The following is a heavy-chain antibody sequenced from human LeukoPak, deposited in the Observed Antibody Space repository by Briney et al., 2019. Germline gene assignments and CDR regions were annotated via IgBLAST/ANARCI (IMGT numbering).Heavy chain of an antibody. CDR1: GFTFSSYN. V-gene: IGHV3-48*01. Sequence: GGSLRLSCAASGFTFSSYNINWVRQAPGKGLEWVSYISSSRRTISYADSVKGRFTISRDNAKNSLYLKMNSLRAEDTAVYYCARSSSRYCSGGSCYSGVLGYFDYWGQGTLVTVSS. CDR3: ARSSSRYCSGGSCYSGVLGYFDY. J-gene: IGHJ4*02. CDR2: ISSSRRTI. D-gene: IGHD2-15*01.